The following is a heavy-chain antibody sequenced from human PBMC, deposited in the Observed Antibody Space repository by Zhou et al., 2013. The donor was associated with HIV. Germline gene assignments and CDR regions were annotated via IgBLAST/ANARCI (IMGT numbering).Heavy chain of an antibody. Sequence: QVQLVQSGAEVKKPGSSVKVSCKASGGTFSSYAISWVRQAPGQGLEWMGRIIPILGIANYAQKFQGRVTITADKSTSTAYMELSSLRSEDTAVYYCARDKSPRNLKDWYFDLWGLAPWSLSPQ. CDR2: IIPILGIA. CDR3: ARDKSPRNLKDWYFDL. V-gene: IGHV1-69*04. J-gene: IGHJ2*01. CDR1: GGTFSSYA.